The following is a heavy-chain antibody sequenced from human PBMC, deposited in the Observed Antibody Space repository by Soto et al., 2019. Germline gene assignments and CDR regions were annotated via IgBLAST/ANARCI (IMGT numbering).Heavy chain of an antibody. Sequence: SETLCLTWSVDGGYFIGYDGSWIPKPTGKGLEWIGEINHSGSTNYNPSLKSRVTISVDTSKNQFSLKLSSVTAADTAVYYCARHCDFWSGYYRSNWFDPWGQGTLVTVSS. CDR3: ARHCDFWSGYYRSNWFDP. CDR1: GGYFIGYD. V-gene: IGHV4-34*01. D-gene: IGHD3-3*01. J-gene: IGHJ5*02. CDR2: INHSGST.